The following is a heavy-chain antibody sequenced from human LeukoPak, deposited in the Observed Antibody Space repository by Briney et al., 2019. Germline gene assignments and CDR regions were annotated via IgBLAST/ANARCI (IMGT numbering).Heavy chain of an antibody. Sequence: GGSLRLSCAASGFTFSSYGMPWVRQAPGKGLEWVAVISYDGSNKYYADSVKGRFTISRDNSKNTLYLQMNSLRAEDTAVYYCAKDLGSSGWLNLDYWGQGTLVTVSS. D-gene: IGHD6-19*01. V-gene: IGHV3-30*18. CDR3: AKDLGSSGWLNLDY. CDR2: ISYDGSNK. CDR1: GFTFSSYG. J-gene: IGHJ4*02.